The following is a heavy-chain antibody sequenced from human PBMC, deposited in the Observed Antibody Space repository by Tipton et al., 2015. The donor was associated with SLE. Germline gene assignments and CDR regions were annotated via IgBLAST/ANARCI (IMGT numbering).Heavy chain of an antibody. Sequence: LSCAVYGGSFSGFYWNWIRQPPGKGLEWIGEIDHSGSTNYNPSLKSRVTISLDTSKNQLSLRVSSVTAADTAVYYCARGPRSMGGSTRVDTWGQGTLVTVSS. D-gene: IGHD2-2*01. J-gene: IGHJ4*02. CDR2: IDHSGST. CDR3: ARGPRSMGGSTRVDT. V-gene: IGHV4-34*01. CDR1: GGSFSGFY.